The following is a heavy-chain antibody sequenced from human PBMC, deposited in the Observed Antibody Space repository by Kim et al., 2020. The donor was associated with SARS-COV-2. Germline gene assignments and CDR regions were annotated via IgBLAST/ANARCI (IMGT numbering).Heavy chain of an antibody. Sequence: SETLSLTCTVSGGSISSSSYYWGWIRQPPGKGLEWIGSIYYSGSTYYNPSLKSRVTISVDTSKNQFSLKLSSVTAADTAVYYCARRDYDFWSGLSWFDPWGQGTLVTVSS. CDR1: GGSISSSSYY. CDR2: IYYSGST. J-gene: IGHJ5*02. D-gene: IGHD3-3*01. V-gene: IGHV4-39*01. CDR3: ARRDYDFWSGLSWFDP.